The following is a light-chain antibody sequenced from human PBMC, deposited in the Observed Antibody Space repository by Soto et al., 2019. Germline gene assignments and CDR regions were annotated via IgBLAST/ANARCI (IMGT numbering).Light chain of an antibody. CDR1: SGINVGTYR. J-gene: IGLJ3*02. Sequence: QSVLTQPASLSASPGASASFTCTLRSGINVGTYRIYWYQQKPGSPPQYLLNYRSDSDKQQGSGVPSRFSGSKDASANAGTLFISGLQSEDEADYSCMIWHSSAYVFGGGTKLTVL. CDR3: MIWHSSAYV. CDR2: YRSDSDK. V-gene: IGLV5-45*01.